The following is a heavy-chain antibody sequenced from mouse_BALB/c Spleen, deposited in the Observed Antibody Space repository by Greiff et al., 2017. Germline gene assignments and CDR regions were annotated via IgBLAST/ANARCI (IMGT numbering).Heavy chain of an antibody. Sequence: EVHLVESGGGLVQPGGSLKLSCAASGFTFSSYGMSWVRQTPDKRLELVATINSNGGSTYYPDTVKGRFTISRDNAKNTLYLQMSSLKSEDTAMYDWERGGPYPYYLDYWGQGTTLTVSS. J-gene: IGHJ2*01. V-gene: IGHV5-6-3*01. CDR3: ERGGPYPYYLDY. CDR1: GFTFSSYG. D-gene: IGHD2-10*01. CDR2: INSNGGST.